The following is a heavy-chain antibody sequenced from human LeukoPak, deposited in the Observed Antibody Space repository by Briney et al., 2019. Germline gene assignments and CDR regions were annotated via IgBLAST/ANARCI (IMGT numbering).Heavy chain of an antibody. CDR1: GSSFTSYW. CDR3: ARQGAAAGTSWFDP. V-gene: IGHV5-51*01. J-gene: IGHJ5*02. CDR2: IYPGDSDT. Sequence: AASLQISSKGSGSSFTSYWIGWVRQMPAKGLEWMGIIYPGDSDTRYSPSFQGQVTISADKSISTAYLQWSSLKASDTAMYYCARQGAAAGTSWFDPWGQGTLVTVSS. D-gene: IGHD6-13*01.